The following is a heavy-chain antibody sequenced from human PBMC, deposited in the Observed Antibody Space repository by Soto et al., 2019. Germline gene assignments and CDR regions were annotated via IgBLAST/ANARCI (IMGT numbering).Heavy chain of an antibody. CDR2: ISGSDGKT. J-gene: IGHJ4*02. D-gene: IGHD3-3*01. CDR3: ARWSYLDY. V-gene: IGHV3-23*01. CDR1: GFSFGSYA. Sequence: GGSLRLSCAASGFSFGSYALSWVRQAPGKGLEWVSTISGSDGKTFYADAVKGRFSISRDTSQNTLYLQMNSLRADDTAIYYCARWSYLDYWGQGTRVTVSS.